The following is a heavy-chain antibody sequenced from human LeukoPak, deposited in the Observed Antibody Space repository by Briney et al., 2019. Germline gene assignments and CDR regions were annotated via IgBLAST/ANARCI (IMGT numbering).Heavy chain of an antibody. D-gene: IGHD6-13*01. Sequence: PGGSLRLSCVVSGFTFKTYSMNWVRQAPGKGLEWVSSISSGGTYVDYADSVKGRFTISRDNSNNTIYLQMNSLSPEDTAVYFCARDWSGGSSWPYFFDSWGQGTLVTVSS. J-gene: IGHJ4*02. CDR3: ARDWSGGSSWPYFFDS. V-gene: IGHV3-21*01. CDR1: GFTFKTYS. CDR2: ISSGGTYV.